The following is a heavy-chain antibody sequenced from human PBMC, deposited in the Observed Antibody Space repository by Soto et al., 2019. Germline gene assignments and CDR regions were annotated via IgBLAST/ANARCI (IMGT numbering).Heavy chain of an antibody. J-gene: IGHJ5*02. CDR1: GGTFSSYT. V-gene: IGHV1-69*02. Sequence: QVQLVQSGAEVKKPGSSVKVSCKASGGTFSSYTISWVRQAPGQGLEWMGRIIPILGIANYAQKFQGRVTITADKSTSTAYMELSSLRSEDTAVYYCARLSPPLGFGELLPQTYNWFDPWGQGTLVTVSS. CDR3: ARLSPPLGFGELLPQTYNWFDP. D-gene: IGHD3-10*01. CDR2: IIPILGIA.